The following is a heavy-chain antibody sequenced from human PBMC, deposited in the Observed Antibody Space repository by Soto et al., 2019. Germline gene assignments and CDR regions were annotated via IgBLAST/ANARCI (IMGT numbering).Heavy chain of an antibody. V-gene: IGHV3-30*03. J-gene: IGHJ4*02. CDR3: APWCGEFDY. D-gene: IGHD3-10*01. CDR1: GFTCSSYG. Sequence: QVQLVESGGGVVQPGRSLRLSCAASGFTCSSYGMHWVRQAPGKGLEWVAVISYDGSNKYYADSLKGRFTISRDNSKNTLYLQMNSLRAEDTAVYYCAPWCGEFDYWGQGTLVTVSS. CDR2: ISYDGSNK.